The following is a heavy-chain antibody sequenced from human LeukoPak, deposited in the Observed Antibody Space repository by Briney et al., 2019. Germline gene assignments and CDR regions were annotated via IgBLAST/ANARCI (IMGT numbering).Heavy chain of an antibody. CDR2: INDNGGRT. CDR3: VKYIGGSYAFDY. D-gene: IGHD1-26*01. Sequence: QSGGSLRLSCSASGFTFSRYAMHWVRQAPGKGLEYVSGINDNGGRTHYGDSVKGRFSISRDNSKNTLHLQMSALRAEDTALYYCVKYIGGSYAFDYWGQGILVTVAS. V-gene: IGHV3-64D*09. CDR1: GFTFSRYA. J-gene: IGHJ4*02.